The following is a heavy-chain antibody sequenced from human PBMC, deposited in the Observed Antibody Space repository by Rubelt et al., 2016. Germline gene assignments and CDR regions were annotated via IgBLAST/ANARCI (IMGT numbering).Heavy chain of an antibody. Sequence: QVQLQESGPGLVKPSETLSLTCTVSGGSISSTSYYWVWIRQPPGKGLEWIGSIYYSGSTYYNPSLKSRVTISVDTSKNQVSLKLTPVTAADTAVYYCARASTVLLHFDCWGQGTLVTVSS. CDR1: GGSISSTSYY. D-gene: IGHD2/OR15-2a*01. CDR2: IYYSGST. CDR3: ARASTVLLHFDC. V-gene: IGHV4-39*07. J-gene: IGHJ4*02.